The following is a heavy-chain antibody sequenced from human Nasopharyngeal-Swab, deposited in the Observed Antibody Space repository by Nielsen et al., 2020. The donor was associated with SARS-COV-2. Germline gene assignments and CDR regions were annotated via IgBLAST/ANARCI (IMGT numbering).Heavy chain of an antibody. J-gene: IGHJ4*02. CDR2: IYHSGST. V-gene: IGHV4-39*01. D-gene: IGHD6-13*01. CDR3: ATHPRGQLDPFDY. Sequence: SETLSLTCTVSGGSISSSSYYWGWIRQPPGKGLEWIGSIYHSGSTNYNPSLKSRVTISKDTSKNQFSLNLNSVTAADTAVYYCATHPRGQLDPFDYWGQGSLVTVSS. CDR1: GGSISSSSYY.